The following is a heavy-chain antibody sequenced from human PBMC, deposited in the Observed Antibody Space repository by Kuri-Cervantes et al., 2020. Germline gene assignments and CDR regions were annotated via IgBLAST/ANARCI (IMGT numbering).Heavy chain of an antibody. V-gene: IGHV4-39*07. CDR1: GGSISSSSYY. CDR3: ARMAAEYYYGMDV. Sequence: SETLSLTCTVSGGSISSSSYYWGWIRQPPGKGLEWIGSIYYSGSTYYNPSLKSRVTISVDTSKNQFSLKLSSVTAADTAVYYCARMAAEYYYGMDVWGQGTTVTVSS. CDR2: IYYSGST. D-gene: IGHD5-24*01. J-gene: IGHJ6*02.